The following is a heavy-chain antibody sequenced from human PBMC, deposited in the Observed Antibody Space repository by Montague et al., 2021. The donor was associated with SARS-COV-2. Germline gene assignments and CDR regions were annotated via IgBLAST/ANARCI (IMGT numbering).Heavy chain of an antibody. D-gene: IGHD3-10*01. CDR2: IHYSGSN. CDR3: ARSLDPSGTYYLPY. CDR1: GGSIGSYY. J-gene: IGHJ4*02. V-gene: IGHV4-59*01. Sequence: SETLSLTCSVSGGSIGSYYWSWLRQPPGKGLEWIGHIHYSGSNTCSPSFKSRVTISIGTPKNQFSLKLSSVTAADTAVYYCARSLDPSGTYYLPYWGQGTLVTVSS.